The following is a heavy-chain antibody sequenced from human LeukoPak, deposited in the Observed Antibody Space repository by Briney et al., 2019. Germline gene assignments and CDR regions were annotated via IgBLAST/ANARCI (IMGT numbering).Heavy chain of an antibody. Sequence: GGSLRLSCAASGFTFNNFAMSWVRQSPGKGLEWVSTISGSGGSTYYADSVKGRFTISRDNSKNTLYLQVNSLRVEDTAVYYCAAGSPGLFDYWGQGTLVTVSS. CDR2: ISGSGGST. V-gene: IGHV3-23*01. CDR1: GFTFNNFA. D-gene: IGHD3-10*01. J-gene: IGHJ4*02. CDR3: AAGSPGLFDY.